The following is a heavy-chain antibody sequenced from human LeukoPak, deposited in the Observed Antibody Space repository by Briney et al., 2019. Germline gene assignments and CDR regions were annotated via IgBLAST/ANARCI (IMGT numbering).Heavy chain of an antibody. V-gene: IGHV3-23*01. CDR1: GFTFSSYE. J-gene: IGHJ4*02. Sequence: GGSLRLSCAASGFTFSSYEMYWVRQAPGKGLEWVSGIRGSGGITYYADSVKGRFTISGDNSENTLYLQMNSLRVDDTAVYYCAKGRVVESILDYWGQGVLVTVSS. CDR3: AKGRVVESILDY. D-gene: IGHD3-3*01. CDR2: IRGSGGIT.